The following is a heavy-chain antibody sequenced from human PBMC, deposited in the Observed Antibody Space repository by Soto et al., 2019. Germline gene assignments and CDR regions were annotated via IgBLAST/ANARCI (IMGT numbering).Heavy chain of an antibody. J-gene: IGHJ1*01. CDR2: VSFDGTNK. Sequence: QVQLVESGGGVVQPGMTLRLSCTASGFTFSSHGMHWVRQAPGKGLEWVAVVSFDGTNKNYADSVRGRFTISRDNSKNTLYLQMSSLRAEDTAVYYCANGDSSGFEYFQSWGQGNLVTVSS. CDR3: ANGDSSGFEYFQS. D-gene: IGHD3-22*01. V-gene: IGHV3-30*18. CDR1: GFTFSSHG.